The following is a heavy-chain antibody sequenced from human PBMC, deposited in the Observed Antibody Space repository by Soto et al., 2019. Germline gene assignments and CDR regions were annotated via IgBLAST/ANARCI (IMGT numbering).Heavy chain of an antibody. CDR1: GFTFSSHG. CDR3: AKTNLEWLSDAAFDL. V-gene: IGHV3-30*18. J-gene: IGHJ3*01. Sequence: QVQLVESGGGVVQPGRSLRLSCAASGFTFSSHGMHWVRKAPGKGLEWVAVISYDGSNKFYADSVKGRFTISRDNSKNTLFLQMNSLRGDDTAVYYCAKTNLEWLSDAAFDLWGQGTSVTVSS. D-gene: IGHD3-3*01. CDR2: ISYDGSNK.